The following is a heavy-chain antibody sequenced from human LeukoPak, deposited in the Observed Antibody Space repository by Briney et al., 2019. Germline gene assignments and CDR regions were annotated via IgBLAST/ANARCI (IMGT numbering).Heavy chain of an antibody. V-gene: IGHV4-59*01. Sequence: SETLSLTCNVSGASLSSYFWSWIRQPPGEGLEWIGYIYYDGYPNYSPSLRSRITISVEKSKSQFSLNRRSVTVADTALYFCAGTELGYCTVTGCPLESWGQGTLVTVSS. D-gene: IGHD2-8*02. CDR3: AGTELGYCTVTGCPLES. CDR2: IYYDGYP. CDR1: GASLSSYF. J-gene: IGHJ4*02.